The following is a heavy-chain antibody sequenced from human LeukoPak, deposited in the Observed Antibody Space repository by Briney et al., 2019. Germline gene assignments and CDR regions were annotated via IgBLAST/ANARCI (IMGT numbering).Heavy chain of an antibody. J-gene: IGHJ4*02. Sequence: SETLSLTCTVSGGSISSYYWSWIRQPPGKGLEWIGYIYYSGSTYYNPSLKSRVTISVDTSKNQFSLKLSSVTAADTAVYYCAREFQGMVVAVPFDYWGQGTLVTVSS. CDR2: IYYSGST. CDR1: GGSISSYY. CDR3: AREFQGMVVAVPFDY. D-gene: IGHD2-15*01. V-gene: IGHV4-59*08.